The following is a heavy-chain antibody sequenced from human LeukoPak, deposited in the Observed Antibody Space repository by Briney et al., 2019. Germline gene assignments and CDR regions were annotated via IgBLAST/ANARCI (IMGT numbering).Heavy chain of an antibody. V-gene: IGHV3-30*09. Sequence: GGSLRLSCAASGFTFSSYAMHWVRQAPGKGLEWVAVISYDGSNKYYADSVKGRFAISRDNSKNTLYLQMNSLRAEDTAVYYCARDSAAPYCGGDCFPLWYFDYWGQGTLVTVSS. J-gene: IGHJ4*02. D-gene: IGHD2-21*02. CDR3: ARDSAAPYCGGDCFPLWYFDY. CDR2: ISYDGSNK. CDR1: GFTFSSYA.